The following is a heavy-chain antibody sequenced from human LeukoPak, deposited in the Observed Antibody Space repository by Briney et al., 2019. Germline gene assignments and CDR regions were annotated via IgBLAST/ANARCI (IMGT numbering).Heavy chain of an antibody. CDR1: GFTFCSYG. CDR2: IWYDGSNK. V-gene: IGHV3-33*06. J-gene: IGHJ4*02. CDR3: AKDPSGRWSGTYVDY. D-gene: IGHD3-3*01. Sequence: GRSLRLSCAASGFTFCSYGMHWVRQAPGKGLEWVTVIWYDGSNKYYADSVKGRFTISRDNSKTTLYLQMNSLRVEDTAVYYCAKDPSGRWSGTYVDYWGQGTLVTVSS.